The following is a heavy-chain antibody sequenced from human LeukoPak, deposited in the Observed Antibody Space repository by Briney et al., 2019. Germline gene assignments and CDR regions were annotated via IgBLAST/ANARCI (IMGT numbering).Heavy chain of an antibody. J-gene: IGHJ6*02. V-gene: IGHV1-69*04. D-gene: IGHD6-13*01. Sequence: SVKVSCKASGGTFSSYAISWVRQAPGQGLEWMGRTIPILGIANYAQKFQGRVTITADKSTSTAYMELSSLRSEDTAVYYCAREGIAAAARGYYGMDVWGQGTTVTVSS. CDR1: GGTFSSYA. CDR2: TIPILGIA. CDR3: AREGIAAAARGYYGMDV.